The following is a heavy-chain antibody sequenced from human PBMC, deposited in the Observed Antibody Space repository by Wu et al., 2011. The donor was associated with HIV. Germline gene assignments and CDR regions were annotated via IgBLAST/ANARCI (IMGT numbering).Heavy chain of an antibody. D-gene: IGHD4-17*01. CDR3: ARSRTDYGTRYLDY. Sequence: SGAEVTKPGASVKVSCKASGYSFIDYYVHWIRQSPGQGLEWMGWINPNGGGTKYAQKFQGRVTMTRDTSITTAYMELSGLRSDDTAVYYCARSRTDYGTRYLDYWGQRTLVTVSS. V-gene: IGHV1-2*02. J-gene: IGHJ4*02. CDR2: INPNGGGT. CDR1: GYSFIDYY.